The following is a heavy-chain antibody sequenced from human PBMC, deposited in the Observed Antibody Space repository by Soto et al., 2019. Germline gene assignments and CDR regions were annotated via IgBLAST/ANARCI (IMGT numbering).Heavy chain of an antibody. Sequence: SETLSLTCTVSGGSISSGGYYWSWIRQHPGKGLEWIGYIYYSGSTYYNPSLKSRVTISVDTSKNQFSLKLSSVTAADTAVYYCARDFFSGLRDYYYGVDVWGQGTTVTVSS. CDR3: ARDFFSGLRDYYYGVDV. J-gene: IGHJ6*01. CDR2: IYYSGST. CDR1: GGSISSGGYY. V-gene: IGHV4-31*03.